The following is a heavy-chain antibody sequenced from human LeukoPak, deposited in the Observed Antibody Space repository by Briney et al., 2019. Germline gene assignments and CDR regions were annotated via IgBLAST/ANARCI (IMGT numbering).Heavy chain of an antibody. CDR1: GFTFSSYA. J-gene: IGHJ4*02. D-gene: IGHD6-19*01. Sequence: GGSLRLSCSASGFTFSSYAMHWVRQAPGKGLEYVSAISSNGGSTYYADSVKGRFTISRDNSKNTLYLQMSSLRAEDTAVYYCVKEPSLSSGWNRNDYYWGQGTLVTVSS. CDR3: VKEPSLSSGWNRNDYY. V-gene: IGHV3-64D*06. CDR2: ISSNGGST.